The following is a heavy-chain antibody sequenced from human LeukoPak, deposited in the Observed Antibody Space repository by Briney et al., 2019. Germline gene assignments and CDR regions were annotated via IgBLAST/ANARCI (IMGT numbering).Heavy chain of an antibody. CDR2: IYHSGST. D-gene: IGHD3-3*01. V-gene: IGHV4-34*01. CDR3: ARIIIAYYDFWSGYPTIFDY. CDR1: GGSFSGYY. Sequence: SETLSLTCAVYGGSFSGYYWSWIRQPPGKGLEWIGSIYHSGSTYYNPSLKSRVTISVDTSKNQFSLKLSSVTAADTAVYYCARIIIAYYDFWSGYPTIFDYWGQGTLVTVSS. J-gene: IGHJ4*02.